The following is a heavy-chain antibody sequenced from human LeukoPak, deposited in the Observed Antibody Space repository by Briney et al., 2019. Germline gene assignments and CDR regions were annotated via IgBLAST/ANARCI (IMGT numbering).Heavy chain of an antibody. D-gene: IGHD3-10*01. CDR1: GGTFSSYA. Sequence: SVKVSCKASGGTFSSYAISWVRQDPGQGLEWMGGIIPIFGTANYAQRFQGRVTITADESTSTAYMELSSLRSEDTAVYYCARYGSGSYKLDYWGQGTLVTVSS. V-gene: IGHV1-69*13. J-gene: IGHJ4*02. CDR3: ARYGSGSYKLDY. CDR2: IIPIFGTA.